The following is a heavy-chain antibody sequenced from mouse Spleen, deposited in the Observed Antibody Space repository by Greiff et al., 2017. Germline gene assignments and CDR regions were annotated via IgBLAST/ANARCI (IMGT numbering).Heavy chain of an antibody. V-gene: IGHV1-5*01. Sequence: VQLQQSGTVLARPGASVKMSCKTSGYTFTSYWMHWVKQRPGQGLEWIGAIYPGNSDTSYYQKFKGKAKLTAVTSASTAYMELSSLTNEDSAVYYCTRWGYGSSQWYFDVWGTGTTVTVSS. CDR1: GYTFTSYW. D-gene: IGHD1-1*01. CDR2: IYPGNSDT. J-gene: IGHJ1*03. CDR3: TRWGYGSSQWYFDV.